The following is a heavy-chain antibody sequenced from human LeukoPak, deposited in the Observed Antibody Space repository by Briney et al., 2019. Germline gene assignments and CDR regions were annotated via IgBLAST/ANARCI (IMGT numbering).Heavy chain of an antibody. J-gene: IGHJ3*02. D-gene: IGHD3-22*01. CDR3: AIDYDSSGYLSGDAFDI. CDR1: GGTFSSYA. Sequence: SVKVSCKASGGTFSSYAISWVRQAPGQGLERMGGIIPIFGTANYAQKFQGRVTISADESTSTAYMELSSLRSEDTAVYYCAIDYDSSGYLSGDAFDIWGQGTMVTVSS. V-gene: IGHV1-69*13. CDR2: IIPIFGTA.